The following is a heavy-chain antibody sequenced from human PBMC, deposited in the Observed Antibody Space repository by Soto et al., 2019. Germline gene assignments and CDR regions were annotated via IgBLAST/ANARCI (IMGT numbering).Heavy chain of an antibody. Sequence: QMQLQESGPGLVKPSQTLSLTCTVSGGSISSGDYYWSWIRQRPGKGLEWIGYIYYSGRTYYNQSLKSRLTISVDTSKNHFSLNLISVTAADTAVYYCSREGLHGDYRYWCKGPLVTVSS. CDR2: IYYSGRT. V-gene: IGHV4-30-4*01. CDR1: GGSISSGDYY. CDR3: SREGLHGDYRY. J-gene: IGHJ4*02. D-gene: IGHD4-17*01.